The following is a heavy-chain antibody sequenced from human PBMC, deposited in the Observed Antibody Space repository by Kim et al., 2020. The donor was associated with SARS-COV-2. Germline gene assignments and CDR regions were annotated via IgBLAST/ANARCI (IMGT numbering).Heavy chain of an antibody. J-gene: IGHJ4*01. V-gene: IGHV3-23*01. CDR2: LTHVGDGT. D-gene: IGHD6-19*01. CDR3: AKGTYSSGWSAYYFDC. Sequence: GGSLRLSCAASGFTFSAYAMTWVRQAPGKGLEWVSALTHVGDGTHYTDSVKGRFTISRDNSKDTLYLQMNSLRADDTAVYYCAKGTYSSGWSAYYFDCWG. CDR1: GFTFSAYA.